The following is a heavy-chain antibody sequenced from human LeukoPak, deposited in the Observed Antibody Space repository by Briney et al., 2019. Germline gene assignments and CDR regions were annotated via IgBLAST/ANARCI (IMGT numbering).Heavy chain of an antibody. CDR2: ISGSGGST. CDR3: AKDYDFWSGYPYYFDY. D-gene: IGHD3-3*01. CDR1: GFTFSSYA. V-gene: IGHV3-23*01. J-gene: IGHJ4*02. Sequence: GGSLRLSCAASGFTFSSYAMSWVRQAPGKGLEWVSAISGSGGSTYYADSVKGRFTISRDNSKNTLYLQMNSLRAEDTAVYYCAKDYDFWSGYPYYFDYWGQGTLVTVSS.